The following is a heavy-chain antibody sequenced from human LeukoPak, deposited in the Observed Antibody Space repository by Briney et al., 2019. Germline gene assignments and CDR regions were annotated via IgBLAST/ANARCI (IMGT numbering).Heavy chain of an antibody. V-gene: IGHV4-59*08. CDR3: AGGYSYGYFDC. CDR2: IYYSRTT. CDR1: GVSISSYY. D-gene: IGHD5-18*01. J-gene: IGHJ4*02. Sequence: SETLSLTCTVSGVSISSYYLSWIRQAPGKGLEWIGYIYYSRTTNHNPSLKSRVTISVDTSKNQFSLKVSSVTAADTAMYSCAGGYSYGYFDCWGQRTLGTASS.